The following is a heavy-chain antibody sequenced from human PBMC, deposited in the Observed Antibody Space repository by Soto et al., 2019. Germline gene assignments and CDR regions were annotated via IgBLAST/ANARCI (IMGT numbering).Heavy chain of an antibody. J-gene: IGHJ6*02. V-gene: IGHV4-34*01. CDR3: AGGYSGMDV. Sequence: QVQLQQWGAGLLKPSETLSLTCAVYGGSFSGYYWSWIRQPPGKGLEGIGEINHSGSTNYNPSLKSRATISVDASKRQFSLKLGFVTAGDTVVYYCAGGYSGMDVWGQGTTVTVA. CDR1: GGSFSGYY. CDR2: INHSGST.